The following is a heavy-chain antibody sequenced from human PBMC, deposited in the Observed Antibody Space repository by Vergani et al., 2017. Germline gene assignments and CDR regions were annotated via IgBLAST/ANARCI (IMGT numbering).Heavy chain of an antibody. CDR3: ATGPKIQRAFDI. Sequence: QVQLVQSGAAVKKPGASVKVSCKVSGYTLTELSMHWVRQAPGKGLEWMGGFDPEDGETIYAQKSQGRVTMTDETSTDTAYMEQRSLRSEDTAVYYCATGPKIQRAFDIWGQGTMVTVSS. V-gene: IGHV1-24*01. CDR1: GYTLTELS. D-gene: IGHD1-1*01. J-gene: IGHJ3*02. CDR2: FDPEDGET.